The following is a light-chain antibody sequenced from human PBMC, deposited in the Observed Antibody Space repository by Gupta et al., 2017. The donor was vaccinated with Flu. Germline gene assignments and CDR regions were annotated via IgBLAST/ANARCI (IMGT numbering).Light chain of an antibody. J-gene: IGKJ2*01. CDR2: WAS. CDR1: KSVLYSSNNKNY. CDR3: QHYYSGPLF. V-gene: IGKV4-1*01. Sequence: DIVMTQSPDSLAVSLGERATINCKSSKSVLYSSNNKNYLAWYQQKPGQPPKLLIYWASTRESGVPDRFSGSGSGTDFTLTISSLQAEDVAIYYCQHYYSGPLFFGQGTKLEIK.